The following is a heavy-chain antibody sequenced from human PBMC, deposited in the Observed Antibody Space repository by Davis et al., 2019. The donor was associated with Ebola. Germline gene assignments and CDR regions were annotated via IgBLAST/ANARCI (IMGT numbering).Heavy chain of an antibody. Sequence: SETLSLTCTVSGGSISTYYWSWIRQLPGKGLEWIGSTFHSGSTNYNPSLKSRVTIPVDTSKNQLSLQLSSLTAADTAVYYCATIEDTDMVGAFDIWGQGTMVTVSS. CDR1: GGSISTYY. D-gene: IGHD5-18*01. CDR2: TFHSGST. J-gene: IGHJ3*02. V-gene: IGHV4-59*08. CDR3: ATIEDTDMVGAFDI.